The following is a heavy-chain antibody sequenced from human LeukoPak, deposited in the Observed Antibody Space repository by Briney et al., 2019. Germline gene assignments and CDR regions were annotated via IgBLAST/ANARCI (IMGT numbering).Heavy chain of an antibody. CDR2: IYYSGST. Sequence: SETLSLTCTVSGGSISSSSYYWGWIRQPPGKGLEWIGSIYYSGSTYYNPSLKSRVTISVDTSKNQFSLKLSSVTAADTAVYYCARLEYSSGWYPGYGAFDIWGQGTMVTVSS. CDR3: ARLEYSSGWYPGYGAFDI. V-gene: IGHV4-39*01. CDR1: GGSISSSSYY. D-gene: IGHD6-19*01. J-gene: IGHJ3*02.